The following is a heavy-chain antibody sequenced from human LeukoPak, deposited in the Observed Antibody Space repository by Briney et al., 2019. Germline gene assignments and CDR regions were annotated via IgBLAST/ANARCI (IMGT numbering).Heavy chain of an antibody. CDR1: GGSISSGSYY. V-gene: IGHV4-61*02. CDR2: IYTSGST. D-gene: IGHD5-18*01. Sequence: KASETLSLTCTVSGGSISSGSYYWSWIRQPARKGLEWIGRIYTSGSTNYNPSLKSRVTISVDTSKNQFSLKLSSVTAADTAVYYCARNNSPLGYSYGFNYYYYMDVWGKGTTVTVSS. CDR3: ARNNSPLGYSYGFNYYYYMDV. J-gene: IGHJ6*03.